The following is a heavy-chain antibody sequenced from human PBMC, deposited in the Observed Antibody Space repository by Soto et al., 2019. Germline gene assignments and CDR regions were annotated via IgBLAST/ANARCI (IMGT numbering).Heavy chain of an antibody. CDR3: ARDGDGRMATSPYYSNAMDV. Sequence: SETLSLTCTVSGGSLGGYYWSWIRQPPGKGLEWIGYVFYTGRAKYNASLKSRVSMSLDTSNYQFSLKLSSVTAADTAVYYCARDGDGRMATSPYYSNAMDVWGPGTLVTVSS. CDR2: VFYTGRA. CDR1: GGSLGGYY. V-gene: IGHV4-59*01. D-gene: IGHD2-21*02. J-gene: IGHJ6*02.